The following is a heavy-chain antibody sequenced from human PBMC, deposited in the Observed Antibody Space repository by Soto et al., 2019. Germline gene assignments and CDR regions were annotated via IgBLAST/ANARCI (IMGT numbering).Heavy chain of an antibody. CDR1: GFTFSSYA. CDR2: ISGSGGST. V-gene: IGHV3-23*01. CDR3: AKDPTVTTNYWYFDL. J-gene: IGHJ2*01. D-gene: IGHD4-17*01. Sequence: EVQLLESGGGLVQPGGSLRLSCAASGFTFSSYAMSWVRQPPGKGREWVSAISGSGGSTYYADSVKGRFTISRDNSKNTLYLQMNSLRAEDTAVYYCAKDPTVTTNYWYFDLWGRGTLVTVSS.